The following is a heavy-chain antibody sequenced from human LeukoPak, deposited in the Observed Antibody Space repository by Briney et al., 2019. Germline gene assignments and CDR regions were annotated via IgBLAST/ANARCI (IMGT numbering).Heavy chain of an antibody. CDR2: IYSSGTT. CDR1: GFTVNSNY. CDR3: AREVKKGIAAAGSRDY. J-gene: IGHJ4*02. V-gene: IGHV3-53*01. Sequence: SGGSLRLSCAASGFTVNSNYMSWVRQAPGKGLEWVSIIYSSGTTYHADSVKGRFTISRDNSKNTLYLQMNSLRAEDTAVYYCAREVKKGIAAAGSRDYWGQGTLVTVSS. D-gene: IGHD6-13*01.